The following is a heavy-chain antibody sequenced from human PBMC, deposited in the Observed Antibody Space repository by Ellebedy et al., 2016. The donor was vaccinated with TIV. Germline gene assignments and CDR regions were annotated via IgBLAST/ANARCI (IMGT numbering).Heavy chain of an antibody. Sequence: PGGSLRLSCAASGFTFNTFDMHWVRQGKGKGLEWVACIGSLGDTNYTDSVKGRFTISRDNVENSLFLQMDNMRAEDTATYFCVRANRREYGGNWFDSWGPGTLVTVSS. CDR1: GFTFNTFD. CDR2: IGSLGDT. CDR3: VRANRREYGGNWFDS. J-gene: IGHJ5*01. V-gene: IGHV3-13*01. D-gene: IGHD2-21*01.